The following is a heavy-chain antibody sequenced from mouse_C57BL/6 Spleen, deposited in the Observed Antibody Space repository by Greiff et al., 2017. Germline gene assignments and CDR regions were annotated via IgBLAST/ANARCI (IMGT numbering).Heavy chain of an antibody. D-gene: IGHD1-1*01. Sequence: QVQLQQPGAELVRPGSSVKLSCKASGYTFTSYWMDWVKQRPGQGLEWIGNIYPSDSETHYNQKFKDKATLTVDKSSSTAYMQLSSLTSEDSAVYYCARAPIRYYYGSSYWYFDVWGTGTTVTVSS. CDR2: IYPSDSET. V-gene: IGHV1-61*01. CDR3: ARAPIRYYYGSSYWYFDV. CDR1: GYTFTSYW. J-gene: IGHJ1*03.